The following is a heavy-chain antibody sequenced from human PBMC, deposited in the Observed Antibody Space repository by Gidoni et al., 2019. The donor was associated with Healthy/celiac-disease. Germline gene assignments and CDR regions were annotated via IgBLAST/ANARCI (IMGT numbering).Heavy chain of an antibody. CDR1: GGTFSSYA. D-gene: IGHD2-2*01. V-gene: IGHV1-69*06. J-gene: IGHJ1*01. CDR3: ASGDCGSEYCSSTSPAGH. Sequence: QVQLVQSGAEVKKPGSSVKVSCKSSGGTFSSYAISWVRQAPGQGLEWMGGIIPIFGTANYAQKFQGRVTITADKSTSTAYMELSSLRSEDTAVYYCASGDCGSEYCSSTSPAGHWGQGTLVTVSS. CDR2: IIPIFGTA.